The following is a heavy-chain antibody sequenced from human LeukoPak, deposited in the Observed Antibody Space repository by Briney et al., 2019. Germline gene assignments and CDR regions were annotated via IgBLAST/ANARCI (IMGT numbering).Heavy chain of an antibody. Sequence: PGGSLRLSCAASGFTFSSYWMSWVCQAPGKGLEWVANIKQDGSEKYYVDSVKGRFTISRDNAKNSLYLQMNSLRAEDTAVYYCAREFTLWSPHAFDIWGQGTMVTVSS. CDR1: GFTFSSYW. V-gene: IGHV3-7*01. CDR3: AREFTLWSPHAFDI. CDR2: IKQDGSEK. D-gene: IGHD2-21*01. J-gene: IGHJ3*02.